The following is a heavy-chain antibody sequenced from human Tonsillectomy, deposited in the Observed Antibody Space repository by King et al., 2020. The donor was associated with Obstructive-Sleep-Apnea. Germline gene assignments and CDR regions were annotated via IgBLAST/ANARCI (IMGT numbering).Heavy chain of an antibody. V-gene: IGHV3-43D*03. J-gene: IGHJ4*02. CDR2: ISWDGGNT. D-gene: IGHD4-17*01. CDR1: GFSFDDYA. Sequence: VQLQESGGVVVQPGGSLRLSCAASGFSFDDYAMHWVRQAPGKGLEWVSLISWDGGNTYYADSVQGRFTISRDNSKNSLYLQMNSLRAEDTALYYCAKDNGARYGEIDYWGQGTLVTVSS. CDR3: AKDNGARYGEIDY.